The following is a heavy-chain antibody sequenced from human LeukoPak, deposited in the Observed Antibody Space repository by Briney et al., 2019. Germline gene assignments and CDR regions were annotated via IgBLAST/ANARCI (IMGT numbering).Heavy chain of an antibody. D-gene: IGHD4-17*01. V-gene: IGHV3-66*01. CDR3: ARDLAYGGDY. Sequence: GGSLRLSCAAFGFTVSSNYMSWARQSPGKGLEWVSALSPSGGITYYADSVKGRFTISRDNAKNTLYLQMSSLRAEDTAVYYCARDLAYGGDYWGQGTLVTVSS. CDR1: GFTVSSNY. CDR2: LSPSGGIT. J-gene: IGHJ4*02.